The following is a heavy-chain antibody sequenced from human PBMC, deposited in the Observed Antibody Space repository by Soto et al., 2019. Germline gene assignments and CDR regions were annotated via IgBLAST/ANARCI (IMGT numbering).Heavy chain of an antibody. CDR1: GDTFFNYT. CDR2: VIPLLDAS. Sequence: QVQLVQSGAEVKKPGSSVKISCTTSGDTFFNYTFTWVRRAPGQGLEWMGRVIPLLDASNYAEKFQDRVTITADKSTSTDYMELSGLKADDLAIYYCASGKSQMTQDRMGFYYYMDVWGKGTTVTGSS. J-gene: IGHJ6*03. D-gene: IGHD2-15*01. CDR3: ASGKSQMTQDRMGFYYYMDV. V-gene: IGHV1-69*08.